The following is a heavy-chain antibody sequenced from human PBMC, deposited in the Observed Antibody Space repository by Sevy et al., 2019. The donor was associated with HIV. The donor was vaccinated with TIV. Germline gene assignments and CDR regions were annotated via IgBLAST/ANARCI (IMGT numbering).Heavy chain of an antibody. CDR2: ISGPGGTT. D-gene: IGHD3-16*01. Sequence: GGSLRLSCAASGFTFSSYALSWVRQAPGKGLEGVSSISGPGGTTYYADSVKGRFTISRDNSKNTLYLQMNSLRAEDTAVYYCARDHVKDCDLGDYYYYAMDVWSQGTSVTVSS. V-gene: IGHV3-23*01. CDR1: GFTFSSYA. CDR3: ARDHVKDCDLGDYYYYAMDV. J-gene: IGHJ6*02.